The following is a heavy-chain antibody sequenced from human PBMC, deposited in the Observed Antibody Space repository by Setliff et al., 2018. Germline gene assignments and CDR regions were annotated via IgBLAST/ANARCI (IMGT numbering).Heavy chain of an antibody. CDR1: GESLRGYY. V-gene: IGHV4-34*01. Sequence: LSLTCAVYGESLRGYYWTWIRQSPGKGLEWIGEINHDGGSNYNPSLKSRVTMSIDMSEKQFSLKLRSVTVADTAVYYCARGQDYYDPSGYYKLGYWGRGTLVTVSS. D-gene: IGHD3-22*01. CDR2: INHDGGS. CDR3: ARGQDYYDPSGYYKLGY. J-gene: IGHJ4*02.